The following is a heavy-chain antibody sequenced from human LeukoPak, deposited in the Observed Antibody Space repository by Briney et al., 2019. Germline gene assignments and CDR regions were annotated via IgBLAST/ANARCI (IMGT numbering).Heavy chain of an antibody. D-gene: IGHD2-2*01. V-gene: IGHV4-4*07. CDR1: GGSINSYY. J-gene: IGHJ6*03. Sequence: SETLSLTCTVSGGSINSYYWSWIRQPAGKGLEWIGRIYTTGSTNYNPSLKCRVNMSVDTSKNQFSLKLSSVTAADTAVYYCARHRRHRGYCSSTSCLPYYYYYMDVWGKGTTVTVSS. CDR2: IYTTGST. CDR3: ARHRRHRGYCSSTSCLPYYYYYMDV.